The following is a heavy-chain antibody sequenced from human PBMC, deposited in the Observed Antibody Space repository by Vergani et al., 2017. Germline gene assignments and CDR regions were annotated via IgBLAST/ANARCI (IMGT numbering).Heavy chain of an antibody. CDR2: IWYDGSNK. CDR3: ARGHYGDARFDY. CDR1: GFTFSSYG. V-gene: IGHV3-33*01. J-gene: IGHJ4*02. D-gene: IGHD4-17*01. Sequence: QVQLVESGGGVVQPGRSLRLSCAASGFTFSSYGMHWVRQAPGKGLEWVAVIWYDGSNKYYADSVKGRFTISRDNSKNTLYLQMNSLRAEDTAVYYCARGHYGDARFDYWGQGTLVTVSS.